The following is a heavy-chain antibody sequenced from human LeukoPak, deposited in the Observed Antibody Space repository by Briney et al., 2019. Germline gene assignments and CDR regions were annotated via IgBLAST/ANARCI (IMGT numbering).Heavy chain of an antibody. J-gene: IGHJ4*02. V-gene: IGHV3-30*04. CDR1: GFTFSSYA. CDR3: ARDDTSSWNPYFDY. CDR2: ISYDGSNK. D-gene: IGHD6-13*01. Sequence: PGRSLRLSCAASGFTFSSYAMHWVRQAPGKGLEWVAVISYDGSNKYYADSVKGRFTISRDNSKNTLYLQMNSLRAEDAAVYYCARDDTSSWNPYFDYWGQGTLVTVSS.